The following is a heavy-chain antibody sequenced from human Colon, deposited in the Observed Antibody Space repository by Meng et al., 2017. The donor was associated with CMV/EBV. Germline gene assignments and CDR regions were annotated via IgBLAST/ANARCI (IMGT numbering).Heavy chain of an antibody. J-gene: IGHJ4*02. V-gene: IGHV3-21*06. D-gene: IGHD2-15*01. CDR3: ARPLSPRSAYSALLAF. Sequence: GESLKISCAGSGFIFSSYGMNWVRQAPRKGLEWVSSITTANAYKSYAESVKGRFTISRDDAKSSLFLQMDSLRVDDTAVYYCARPLSPRSAYSALLAFWGQGTLVTVSS. CDR2: ITTANAYK. CDR1: GFIFSSYG.